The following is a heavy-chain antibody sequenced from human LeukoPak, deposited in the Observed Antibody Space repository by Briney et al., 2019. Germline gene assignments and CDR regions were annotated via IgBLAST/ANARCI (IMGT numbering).Heavy chain of an antibody. Sequence: GGSLRLSCAASGVIFSPFWVTWVRQAPGMGLEWVANMKEDGGEKCYVDSVRGRFTVSRDNAKNSVYLQMNSLRVEDTGVYYCARVRTEWYIDLWGRGTLVTVST. CDR1: GVIFSPFW. V-gene: IGHV3-7*01. D-gene: IGHD2-8*02. J-gene: IGHJ2*01. CDR3: ARVRTEWYIDL. CDR2: MKEDGGEK.